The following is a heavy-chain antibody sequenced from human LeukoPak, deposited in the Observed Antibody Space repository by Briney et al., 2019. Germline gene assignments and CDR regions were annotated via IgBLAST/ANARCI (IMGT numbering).Heavy chain of an antibody. CDR3: ARDEGRDGSGSSIDY. J-gene: IGHJ4*02. V-gene: IGHV4-30-4*01. CDR1: GGSISSGDYY. Sequence: SETLSLSCTVSGGSISSGDYYWSWIRQPPGKVLECIGYIYYSGSTYYNPSLKSRVTISVDTSKNQFSLKLSSVTAADTAVYYCARDEGRDGSGSSIDYWGQGTLVTVSS. CDR2: IYYSGST. D-gene: IGHD3-10*01.